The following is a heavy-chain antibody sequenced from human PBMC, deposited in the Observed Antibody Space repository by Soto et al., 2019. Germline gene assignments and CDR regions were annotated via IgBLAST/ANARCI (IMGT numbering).Heavy chain of an antibody. Sequence: PSETLSLTCAVYGGSFSGHFWRWIRQPPGKGLEWIGEINHSGSTNYNPSLKSRVAMSVDRSKNQFSLRLSSVTAADTAVYYCARNSGLPLDYWGQGTLVTVSS. D-gene: IGHD5-12*01. CDR1: GGSFSGHF. CDR2: INHSGST. V-gene: IGHV4-34*01. J-gene: IGHJ4*02. CDR3: ARNSGLPLDY.